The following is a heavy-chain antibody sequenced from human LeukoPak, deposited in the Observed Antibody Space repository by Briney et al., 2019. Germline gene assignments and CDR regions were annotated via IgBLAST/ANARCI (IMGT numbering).Heavy chain of an antibody. D-gene: IGHD3-10*01. Sequence: SETLSLTCTVSGGSICSYYWSWIRQPPGKGLEWIAYLFYSGSTDYKPSLESRVTISVDTSKNQFSLKLRSVTAADTAVYYCATVAVIRGVTYFDYWGQGTLVTVSS. J-gene: IGHJ4*02. CDR3: ATVAVIRGVTYFDY. V-gene: IGHV4-59*01. CDR1: GGSICSYY. CDR2: LFYSGST.